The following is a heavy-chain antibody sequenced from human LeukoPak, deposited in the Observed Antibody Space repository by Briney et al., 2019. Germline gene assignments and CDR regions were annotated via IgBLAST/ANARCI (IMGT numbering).Heavy chain of an antibody. D-gene: IGHD1-26*01. CDR2: IYWDDDT. Sequence: SGPTLVKPTETLTLTCTLSGFSLTTSRVGVGWMRQPPGKAPQWLTLIYWDDDTRYRPSLRGRLAVTKDASKNQVLLTMTNVDPADTGTYYCAHRPGMGAHRFDVWGQGILVTVSS. V-gene: IGHV2-5*02. CDR3: AHRPGMGAHRFDV. CDR1: GFSLTTSRVG. J-gene: IGHJ4*02.